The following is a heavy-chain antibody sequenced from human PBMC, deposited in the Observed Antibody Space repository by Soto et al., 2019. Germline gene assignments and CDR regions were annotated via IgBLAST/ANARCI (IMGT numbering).Heavy chain of an antibody. CDR1: GYTFTSYY. Sequence: ASVKVSCKASGYTFTSYYMHWVRQAPGQGLEWMGIINPSGGSTSYAQKFQGRVTMTRDTSTSTVYMELSGLRSEDTAVYYCARGPYYDILTGRGYFQHWGQGTLVTVSS. D-gene: IGHD3-9*01. J-gene: IGHJ1*01. CDR3: ARGPYYDILTGRGYFQH. CDR2: INPSGGST. V-gene: IGHV1-46*01.